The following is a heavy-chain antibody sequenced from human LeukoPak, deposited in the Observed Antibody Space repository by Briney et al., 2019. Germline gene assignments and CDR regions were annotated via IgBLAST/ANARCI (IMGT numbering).Heavy chain of an antibody. D-gene: IGHD3-16*01. CDR1: GFTFSSYW. CDR2: INNDGSDT. V-gene: IGHV3-74*03. Sequence: GGSLRLSCAASGFTFSSYWMHWVRQAPGKGLVWVSRINNDGSDTVYAASVKGRFTFSRDNAKNTLFLQMDSLRDEDTAVYYCARGLFGPDFWGPGALVTVCS. CDR3: ARGLFGPDF. J-gene: IGHJ4*02.